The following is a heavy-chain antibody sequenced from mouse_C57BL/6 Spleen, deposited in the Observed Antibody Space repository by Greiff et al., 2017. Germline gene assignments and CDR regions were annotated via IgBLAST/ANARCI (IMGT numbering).Heavy chain of an antibody. CDR1: GYAFSSSW. V-gene: IGHV1-82*01. Sequence: QVQLQQSGPELVKPGASVKISCKASGYAFSSSWMNWVKQRPGQGLEWIGRIYPGDGDTNYNGKFKGKATLTADKSSSTAYMQLSSLTSEDSAVYFCARGGIYYDYEGDAMDYWGQGTSVTVAS. D-gene: IGHD2-4*01. CDR2: IYPGDGDT. CDR3: ARGGIYYDYEGDAMDY. J-gene: IGHJ4*01.